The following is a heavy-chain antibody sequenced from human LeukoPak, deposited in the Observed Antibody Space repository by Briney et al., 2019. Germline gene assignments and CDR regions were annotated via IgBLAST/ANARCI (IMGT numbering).Heavy chain of an antibody. Sequence: GGSLRLSCAASGFTFSSYAMSWVRQAPGKGLEWVSAISGSGGSTYYADSVKGWFTISRDNSKNTLYLQMNSLRAEDTAVYYCAKSPIFGVVIISGYFDYWGQGTLVTVSS. V-gene: IGHV3-23*01. CDR3: AKSPIFGVVIISGYFDY. J-gene: IGHJ4*02. CDR2: ISGSGGST. D-gene: IGHD3-3*01. CDR1: GFTFSSYA.